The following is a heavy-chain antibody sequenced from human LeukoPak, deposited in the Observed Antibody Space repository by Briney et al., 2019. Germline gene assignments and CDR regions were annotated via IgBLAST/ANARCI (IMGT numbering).Heavy chain of an antibody. CDR2: IWNDGSTT. CDR3: AKDAQRGFDYRNSLEY. J-gene: IGHJ4*02. Sequence: GGSLRISCAASQFTFSHYGMHWVRQAPGRGLEWVAVIWNDGSTTYYADSVKGRFSISRDNSRNTLYLQMTSLRAEDTAVYYCAKDAQRGFDYRNSLEYWGQGTLVTVSS. D-gene: IGHD4-11*01. V-gene: IGHV3-33*03. CDR1: QFTFSHYG.